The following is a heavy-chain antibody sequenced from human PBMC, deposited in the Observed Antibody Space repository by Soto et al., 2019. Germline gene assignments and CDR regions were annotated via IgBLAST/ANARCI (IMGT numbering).Heavy chain of an antibody. J-gene: IGHJ4*02. CDR2: IYNSGST. D-gene: IGHD3-10*01. CDR3: ARLGFSYGFGGHFDY. V-gene: IGHV4-31*03. CDR1: GGSISSGGYH. Sequence: QVQLQESGPGLVKPSQTLSLTCTVSGGSISSGGYHWSWIRQHPGKGLEWIGYIYNSGSTYYNPSLKSRVTISVDTSKNQFSLKLRSVTAADTAVYYCARLGFSYGFGGHFDYWGQGPRVTVSS.